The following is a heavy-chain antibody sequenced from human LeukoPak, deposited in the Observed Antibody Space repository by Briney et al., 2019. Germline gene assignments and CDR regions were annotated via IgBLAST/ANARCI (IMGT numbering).Heavy chain of an antibody. Sequence: GGSLRLSCAASGFTFSNFAMNWVRQAPGKGLEWVSTISGSGGGTYYADSVKGRFTISRDNSKNTLYLQMNSLRAEDTAVYYCAKMVHTEQWLVPFDYWGQGTLVTVSS. D-gene: IGHD6-19*01. V-gene: IGHV3-23*01. J-gene: IGHJ4*02. CDR3: AKMVHTEQWLVPFDY. CDR2: ISGSGGGT. CDR1: GFTFSNFA.